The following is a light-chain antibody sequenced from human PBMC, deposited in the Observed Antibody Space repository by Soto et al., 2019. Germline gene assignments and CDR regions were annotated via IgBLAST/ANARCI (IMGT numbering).Light chain of an antibody. CDR2: GAS. CDR1: QSVSSNY. J-gene: IGKJ1*01. CDR3: QQYGSSPWT. V-gene: IGKV3-20*01. Sequence: EIMLTQSPGTLFLSPGERATLSCRASQSVSSNYLAWYQQKPGQAPRPLIYGASSRATGIPDRFSGSGAGTDFTLTISRLEPEDFAVYYCQQYGSSPWTFGQGTKV.